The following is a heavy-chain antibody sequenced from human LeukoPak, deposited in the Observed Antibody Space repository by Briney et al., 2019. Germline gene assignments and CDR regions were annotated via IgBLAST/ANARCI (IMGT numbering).Heavy chain of an antibody. D-gene: IGHD4-17*01. CDR1: GFSFTDYP. V-gene: IGHV3-66*01. CDR3: ARTTGN. J-gene: IGHJ4*02. Sequence: GGSLRLSCATSGFSFTDYPMNWVRQAPGKGLEWVSVIYSGGSTYYADSVKGRFTISTDNSKNTLYLRMNSLRGEDTAVYYCARTTGNWGQGTLVTVSS. CDR2: IYSGGST.